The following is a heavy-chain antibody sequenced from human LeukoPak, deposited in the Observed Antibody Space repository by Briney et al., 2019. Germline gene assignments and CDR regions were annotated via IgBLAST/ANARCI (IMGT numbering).Heavy chain of an antibody. CDR2: ISGSGGST. V-gene: IGHV3-23*01. CDR1: GFTFSSYA. CDR3: AKDPRIAVAGYYYYYYMDV. Sequence: PGGSLRLSCAASGFTFSSYAMSWVRQAPGKVLEWVSAISGSGGSTYYADSVKGRFTISRDNSKNTLYLQMNSLRAEDTAVYYCAKDPRIAVAGYYYYYYMDVWGKGTTVTVSS. J-gene: IGHJ6*03. D-gene: IGHD6-19*01.